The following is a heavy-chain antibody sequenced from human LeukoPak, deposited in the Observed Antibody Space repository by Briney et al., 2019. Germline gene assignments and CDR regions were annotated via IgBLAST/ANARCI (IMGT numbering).Heavy chain of an antibody. V-gene: IGHV3-21*01. D-gene: IGHD5-18*01. CDR3: ARADWDTAMIDY. CDR1: GFTFSSYS. Sequence: GGSLGLSCAASGFTFSSYSMNWVRQAPGKGLEWVSSISSSSSYIYYADSVKGRFTISRDNAKNSLYLQMNSLRAEDTAVYYCARADWDTAMIDYWGQGTLVTVSS. J-gene: IGHJ4*02. CDR2: ISSSSSYI.